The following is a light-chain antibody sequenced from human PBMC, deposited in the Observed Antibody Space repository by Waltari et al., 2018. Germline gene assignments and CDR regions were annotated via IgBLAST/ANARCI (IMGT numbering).Light chain of an antibody. J-gene: IGLJ2*01. CDR2: RNN. V-gene: IGLV1-44*01. CDR3: AAWDYSLDGHVL. Sequence: QSVLTQPPSASGTPGQRVTISCSGSNSNVGSNSVNWYQQVPGTAPKPPIYRNNQRPSGVPDRFSGSKPGTSASLAISGLQSEDEADYYCAAWDYSLDGHVLFGGGTKLTVL. CDR1: NSNVGSNS.